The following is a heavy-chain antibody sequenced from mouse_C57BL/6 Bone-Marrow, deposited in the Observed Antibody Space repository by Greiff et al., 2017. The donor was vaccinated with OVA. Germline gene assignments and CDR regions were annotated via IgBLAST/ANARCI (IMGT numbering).Heavy chain of an antibody. CDR2: IHPNSGST. Sequence: QVQLLQPGADLVKPGASVKLSCTASGYTFTSYWMHWVQQRPGQGLEWIGMIHPNSGSTNYNEKFKSTATLPVDKSSSTAYMQLSSLTSEDSAVYYCANPGTYWGQGTLVTVSA. CDR1: GYTFTSYW. J-gene: IGHJ3*01. V-gene: IGHV1-64*01. CDR3: ANPGTY.